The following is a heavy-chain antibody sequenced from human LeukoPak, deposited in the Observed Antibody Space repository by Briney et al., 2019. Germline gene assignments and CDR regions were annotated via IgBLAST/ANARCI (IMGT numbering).Heavy chain of an antibody. J-gene: IGHJ4*02. Sequence: PSETLSLTCTVSGYSISSGYYWGWIRQPPGKGLEWIGSIYHSGSTYYNPSLKSRVTISVDTSKNQFSLKLSSVTAADTAVYYCARGAYCSGGSCYPDLDYWGQGTLVTVSS. CDR1: GYSISSGYY. CDR3: ARGAYCSGGSCYPDLDY. V-gene: IGHV4-38-2*02. D-gene: IGHD2-15*01. CDR2: IYHSGST.